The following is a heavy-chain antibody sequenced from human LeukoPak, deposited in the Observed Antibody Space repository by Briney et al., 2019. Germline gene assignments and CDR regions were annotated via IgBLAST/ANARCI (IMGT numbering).Heavy chain of an antibody. Sequence: GGSLRLSCAASGFTFDDCAMHWVRQAPGKGLEWVSGISWNSGSIGYADSVKGRFTVSRDNAKNSLYLQMNSLRAEDTALYYCAKDRAAAGVDYYFDYWGQGTLVTVSS. V-gene: IGHV3-9*01. CDR3: AKDRAAAGVDYYFDY. CDR2: ISWNSGSI. D-gene: IGHD6-13*01. CDR1: GFTFDDCA. J-gene: IGHJ4*02.